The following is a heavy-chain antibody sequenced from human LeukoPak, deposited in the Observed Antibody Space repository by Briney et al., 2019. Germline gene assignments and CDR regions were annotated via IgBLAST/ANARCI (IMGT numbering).Heavy chain of an antibody. CDR1: GGSIRTSSYY. J-gene: IGHJ4*02. CDR2: IYLSGST. CDR3: ARVPGYYDSSGYYSGY. Sequence: PSETLSLTCTVSGGSIRTSSYYWGWIRQPPGKGLEWIGSIYLSGSTYYNPSLKSRVTISVDTSKNQFSLKLSSVTAADTAVYYCARVPGYYDSSGYYSGYWGQGTLVTVSS. D-gene: IGHD3-22*01. V-gene: IGHV4-39*07.